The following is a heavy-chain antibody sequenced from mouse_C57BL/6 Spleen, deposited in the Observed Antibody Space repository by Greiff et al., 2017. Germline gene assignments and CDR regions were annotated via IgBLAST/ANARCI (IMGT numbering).Heavy chain of an antibody. J-gene: IGHJ2*01. CDR2: IRSKSSIYAT. D-gene: IGHD2-4*01. CDR1: GFTFNTYA. CDR3: VRGSYYNYVNFDN. V-gene: IGHV10-3*01. Sequence: DAGGGLVQPKGSLNLSCAASGFTFNTYAMHRFRQAPGKGLAWVARIRSKSSIYATYYADTVKDRFTISRDDSQSLLYLQMNNLKSEDTAMYYCVRGSYYNYVNFDNWGKGTTLTVSS.